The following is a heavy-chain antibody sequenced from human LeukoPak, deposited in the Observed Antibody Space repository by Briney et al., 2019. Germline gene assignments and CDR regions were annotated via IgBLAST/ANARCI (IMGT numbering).Heavy chain of an antibody. D-gene: IGHD3-10*01. V-gene: IGHV1-8*03. J-gene: IGHJ5*02. CDR1: GYTFTSYD. Sequence: ASVKVSCMASGYTFTSYDINWVRQATGQGLEWMGWMNPNSGNTGYAQNFQGRVTITRNTSISTAYMELSSLRSEDTAVYYCAREGVSSGSYLSLWFDPWGQGTLVTVSS. CDR3: AREGVSSGSYLSLWFDP. CDR2: MNPNSGNT.